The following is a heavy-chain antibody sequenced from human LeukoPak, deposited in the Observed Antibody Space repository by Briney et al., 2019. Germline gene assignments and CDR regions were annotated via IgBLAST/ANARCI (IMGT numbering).Heavy chain of an antibody. V-gene: IGHV3-15*01. D-gene: IGHD3-22*01. CDR2: IKSKTDGGTT. Sequence: PGGSLRLSCAASGFTFSTYGMHWVRQAPGKGLEWVGRIKSKTDGGTTDYAAPVKGRFTISTDDSKNTLYLQMNGLKTEDTAVYYCTTGQVVDYDASGYSALDYWGQGTLVTVSS. CDR3: TTGQVVDYDASGYSALDY. CDR1: GFTFSTYG. J-gene: IGHJ4*02.